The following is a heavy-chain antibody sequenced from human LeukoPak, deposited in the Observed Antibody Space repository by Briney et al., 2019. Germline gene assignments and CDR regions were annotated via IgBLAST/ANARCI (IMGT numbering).Heavy chain of an antibody. J-gene: IGHJ4*02. Sequence: GGSLRLSCAASGFTVSSNYMSWVRQAPGKGLEWVSVIYSGGSTYYADSVKGRFTISRDNSKNTLYLQMNSLRAEDTAVYYCARERYGSGSYYRYYENWGQGTLVTVSS. D-gene: IGHD3-10*01. CDR1: GFTVSSNY. V-gene: IGHV3-66*01. CDR2: IYSGGST. CDR3: ARERYGSGSYYRYYEN.